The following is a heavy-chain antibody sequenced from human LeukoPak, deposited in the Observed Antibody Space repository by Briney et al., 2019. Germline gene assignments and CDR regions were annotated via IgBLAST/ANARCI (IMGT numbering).Heavy chain of an antibody. D-gene: IGHD6-19*01. V-gene: IGHV3-30*04. CDR3: ARSRSDWYVNTAGH. Sequence: PGGSLRLSCAASGFTFSSYAMHWVRQAPGKGLEWVAVISYDGSNKYYADSVKGRFTISRDNSKNTLYLQMNSLRAEDTAVYYCARSRSDWYVNTAGHWGQGTLVTVSS. CDR1: GFTFSSYA. CDR2: ISYDGSNK. J-gene: IGHJ4*02.